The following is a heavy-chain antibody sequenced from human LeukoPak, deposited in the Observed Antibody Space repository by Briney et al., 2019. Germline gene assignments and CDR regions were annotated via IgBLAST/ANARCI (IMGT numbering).Heavy chain of an antibody. Sequence: SETLSLTCAVYGGSFSGYYWSWIRQPPGKGLEWIGEINHSGSTNYNPSFKSRVTISVDTSKNQFSLKLSSVTAADTAVYYCARGPIGIVVVPAAVYFDYWGQGTLVTVSS. CDR1: GGSFSGYY. D-gene: IGHD2-2*01. CDR2: INHSGST. J-gene: IGHJ4*02. V-gene: IGHV4-34*01. CDR3: ARGPIGIVVVPAAVYFDY.